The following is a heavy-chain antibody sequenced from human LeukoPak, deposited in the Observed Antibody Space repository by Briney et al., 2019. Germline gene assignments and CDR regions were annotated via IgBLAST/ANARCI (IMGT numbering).Heavy chain of an antibody. CDR3: ARDWPYHHFRFVS. V-gene: IGHV3-7*01. CDR1: GFTFSPYW. CDR2: VGPDGREK. J-gene: IGHJ4*02. D-gene: IGHD2-2*01. Sequence: GGSLRLSCAASGFTFSPYWMTWVRQAPGKGLEWVANVGPDGREKNYVDSVKGRFIISRDNAKSSLYLQMDSLRAEDTAVYYCARDWPYHHFRFVSWGQGTLVSVSS.